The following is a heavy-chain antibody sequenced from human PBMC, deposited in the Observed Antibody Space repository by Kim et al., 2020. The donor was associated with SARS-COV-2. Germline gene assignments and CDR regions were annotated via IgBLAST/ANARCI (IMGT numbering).Heavy chain of an antibody. CDR3: ARHLRLRLRGQHFDY. V-gene: IGHV4-39*01. CDR1: GGSISSSSYY. J-gene: IGHJ4*02. CDR2: IYYSGST. D-gene: IGHD3-16*01. Sequence: SETLSLTCTVSGGSISSSSYYWGWIRQPPGKGLEWIGSIYYSGSTYYNPSLKSRVTISVDTSKNQFSLKLSSVTAADTAVYYCARHLRLRLRGQHFDYWGQGTLVTVSS.